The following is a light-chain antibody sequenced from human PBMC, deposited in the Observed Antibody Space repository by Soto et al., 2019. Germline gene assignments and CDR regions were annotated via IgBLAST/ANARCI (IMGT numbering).Light chain of an antibody. Sequence: DIQMTQSPSTLSASVGDRVTITCRASQSISIWLAWYQQKPGKAPKILIYKASSLESGVPSRFSGSGSGTEFTLTISSLQPDDLATYYCQHYNSYSEAFGQGTKVDIK. CDR3: QHYNSYSEA. CDR2: KAS. J-gene: IGKJ1*01. V-gene: IGKV1-5*03. CDR1: QSISIW.